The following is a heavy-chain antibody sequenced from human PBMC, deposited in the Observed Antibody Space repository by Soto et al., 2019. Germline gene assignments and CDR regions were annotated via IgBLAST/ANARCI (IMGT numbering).Heavy chain of an antibody. CDR3: AKEFRSSGWYFFLFDY. V-gene: IGHV3-23*01. D-gene: IGHD6-19*01. CDR1: GFTFSSYA. J-gene: IGHJ4*02. CDR2: ISGSGGST. Sequence: EVQLLESGGGLVQPGGSLRLSCAASGFTFSSYAMSWVRQAPGKGLEWVSAISGSGGSTYYADSVKGRFTISRDNSKITLDLQMNSLRAEDTGVYYCAKEFRSSGWYFFLFDYWGQGTLVTVSS.